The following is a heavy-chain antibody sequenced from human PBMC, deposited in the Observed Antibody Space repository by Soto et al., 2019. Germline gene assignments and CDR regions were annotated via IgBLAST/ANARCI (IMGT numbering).Heavy chain of an antibody. Sequence: QVQLQESGPGLVKHSETQALTCTVSGGSVSSGSYYWRWIRQPPGKGLEWIGYIYYSGSTNYNPSLKSRVTISVDTSKNQFSLKLSSVTAADTAVYYCASKKYYYGSGRGYWGQGTLVTVSS. D-gene: IGHD3-10*01. CDR3: ASKKYYYGSGRGY. CDR1: GGSVSSGSYY. CDR2: IYYSGST. V-gene: IGHV4-61*01. J-gene: IGHJ4*02.